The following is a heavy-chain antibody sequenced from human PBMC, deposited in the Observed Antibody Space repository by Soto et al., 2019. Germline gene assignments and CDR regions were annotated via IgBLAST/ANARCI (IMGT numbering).Heavy chain of an antibody. CDR3: AKESGGYDSSTRYGLDV. D-gene: IGHD6-25*01. J-gene: IGHJ6*02. CDR1: GGSINTVGYY. Sequence: SETLSLTCSVSGGSINTVGYYWTWIRQQPGKCLEWIGYIYYSGSRDYNPSLKSRVSMSVDASKNQFSLNLTSVTAADTAVYYCAKESGGYDSSTRYGLDVWGQGTTVTVSS. CDR2: IYYSGSR. V-gene: IGHV4-31*03.